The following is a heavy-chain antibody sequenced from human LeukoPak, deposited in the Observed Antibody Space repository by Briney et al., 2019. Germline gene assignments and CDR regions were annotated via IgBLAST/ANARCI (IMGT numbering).Heavy chain of an antibody. CDR1: GFTFSSYA. CDR2: IYYDGSNN. CDR3: AKDHGSSDWYYFDY. Sequence: SGGSLRLSCAASGFTFSSYAMHWVRQAPGKGLEWVAFIYYDGSNNYYADSVKGRFTISRDNSKNTLYLQMNTLRADDTAVYYCAKDHGSSDWYYFDYWGQGTLVTVSS. D-gene: IGHD6-13*01. V-gene: IGHV3-30*02. J-gene: IGHJ4*02.